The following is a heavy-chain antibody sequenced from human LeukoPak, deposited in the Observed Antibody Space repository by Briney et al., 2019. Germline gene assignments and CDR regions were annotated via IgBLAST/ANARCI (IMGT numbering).Heavy chain of an antibody. CDR3: ARQVDPIDY. D-gene: IGHD2-2*01. CDR2: IKQDGSEK. Sequence: PGGSLRLSCAAPGFTFSSYWMSWVRQAPGKGLEWVANIKQDGSEKYYVDSVKGRFTISRDNAKNSLYLQMNSLRAEDTAVYYCARQVDPIDYWGQGTLVTVSS. V-gene: IGHV3-7*05. CDR1: GFTFSSYW. J-gene: IGHJ4*02.